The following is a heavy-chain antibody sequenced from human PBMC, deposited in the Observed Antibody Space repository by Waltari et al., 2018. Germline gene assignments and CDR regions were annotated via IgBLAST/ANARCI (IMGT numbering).Heavy chain of an antibody. CDR1: GFIFSSYG. J-gene: IGHJ4*02. CDR3: AKDHVVVVPGGMTKVFDY. D-gene: IGHD2-2*01. Sequence: QVHLVESGGGVVQPGGSLRLSCAASGFIFSSYGMHWVRQAPGKGLEWGAFITNDESNKYDADSMKGRFTVSRDNSKNTLFLQRNTLIAEDTAVYYCAKDHVVVVPGGMTKVFDYWGQGTLVTVSS. V-gene: IGHV3-30*02. CDR2: ITNDESNK.